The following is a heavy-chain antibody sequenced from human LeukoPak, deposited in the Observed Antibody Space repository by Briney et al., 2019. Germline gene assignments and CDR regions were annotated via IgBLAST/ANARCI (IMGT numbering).Heavy chain of an antibody. CDR1: GYSISSGYY. CDR2: IYHSGST. J-gene: IGHJ4*02. Sequence: PSETLSLTCAVSGYSISSGYYWGWIRQPPGKGLEWIGSIYHSGSTYYNPSLKSRVTISVDTSKNQFSLKLSSVTAADTAVYYCASGTGGVYFDYWGQRTLVTVSS. CDR3: ASGTGGVYFDY. V-gene: IGHV4-38-2*01. D-gene: IGHD3/OR15-3a*01.